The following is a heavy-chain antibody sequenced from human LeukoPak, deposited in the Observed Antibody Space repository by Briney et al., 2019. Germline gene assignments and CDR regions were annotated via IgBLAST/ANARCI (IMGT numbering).Heavy chain of an antibody. CDR2: ISSSGSTI. CDR1: EFTFSSYE. D-gene: IGHD2-15*01. CDR3: ARVGYCSGGSCYPVAGYFDY. J-gene: IGHJ4*02. Sequence: GGSLRLSCAASEFTFSSYEMNWVRQAPGKGLEWVSYISSSGSTIYYADSVKGRFTISRDNAKNSLYLQMNSLRAEDTAVYYCARVGYCSGGSCYPVAGYFDYWGQGTLVTVSS. V-gene: IGHV3-48*03.